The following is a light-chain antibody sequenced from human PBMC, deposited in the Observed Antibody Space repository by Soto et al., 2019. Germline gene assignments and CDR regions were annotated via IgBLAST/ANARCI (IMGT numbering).Light chain of an antibody. Sequence: QSALTQPASVSGSPGQSITIACTGTSSDIGGYNFVSWYQQHPGKAPKLLIYDVGNRPSGVSNRLSGSKSGNTASLTISGLQAEDEAHYYCTSYRTVSTYVFGTGTKVTVL. CDR3: TSYRTVSTYV. CDR1: SSDIGGYNF. J-gene: IGLJ1*01. V-gene: IGLV2-14*01. CDR2: DVG.